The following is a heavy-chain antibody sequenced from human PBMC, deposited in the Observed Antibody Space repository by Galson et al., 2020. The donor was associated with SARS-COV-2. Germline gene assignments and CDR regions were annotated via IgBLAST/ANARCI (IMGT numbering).Heavy chain of an antibody. CDR1: GGSFSGYY. CDR2: INHSGST. CDR3: ATPGDYDILTGYYRDRAFDI. J-gene: IGHJ3*02. Sequence: SETLSLTCAVYGGSFSGYYWSWIRQPPGKGLEWIGEINHSGSTNYNPSLKSRVTISVDTSKNQFSLKLSSVTAADTAVYYCATPGDYDILTGYYRDRAFDIWGQGTMVTVSS. D-gene: IGHD3-9*01. V-gene: IGHV4-34*01.